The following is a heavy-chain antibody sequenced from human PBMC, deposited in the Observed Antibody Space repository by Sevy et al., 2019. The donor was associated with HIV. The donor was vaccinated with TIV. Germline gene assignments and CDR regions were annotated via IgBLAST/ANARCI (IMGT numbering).Heavy chain of an antibody. CDR3: ARHDYGDYIDSY. Sequence: GGSLRLSCAASGFTFSSYAMSWVRQAPGKGLEWVSAISGSGGSTYYADSVKDRFTISRDNSKNTLYLQMNSLRAEDTAVYYCARHDYGDYIDSYWGQGTLVTVSS. CDR2: ISGSGGST. J-gene: IGHJ4*02. CDR1: GFTFSSYA. D-gene: IGHD4-17*01. V-gene: IGHV3-23*01.